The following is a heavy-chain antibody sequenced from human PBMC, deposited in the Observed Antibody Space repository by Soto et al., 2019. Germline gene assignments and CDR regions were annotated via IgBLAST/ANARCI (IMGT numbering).Heavy chain of an antibody. CDR2: ISWNSGSI. D-gene: IGHD3-9*01. CDR3: AKDNTDDSHYDILTGSLYFDL. V-gene: IGHV3-9*01. J-gene: IGHJ2*01. Sequence: EVQLVESGGGLVQPGRSLRLSCAASGFTFDDYAMHWVRQAPGKGLEWVSGISWNSGSIGYADSVKGRFTISRDNAKNSLYLQMNSLRAEDTALYYSAKDNTDDSHYDILTGSLYFDLWGRGTLVTVSS. CDR1: GFTFDDYA.